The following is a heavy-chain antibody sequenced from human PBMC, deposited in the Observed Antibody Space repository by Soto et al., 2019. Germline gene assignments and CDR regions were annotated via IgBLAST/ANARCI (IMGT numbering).Heavy chain of an antibody. CDR2: IWYDGSNK. CDR1: GFTFSSYG. D-gene: IGHD3-9*01. Sequence: GGSLRLSCAASGFTFSSYGMHWVRQAPGKGLEWVAVIWYDGSNKYYADSVKGRFTISRDNSKNTLYLQMNSLRAEDTAVYYCAGSSADYDIFTGYYMAPRFDPWGQGTLVTVSS. J-gene: IGHJ5*02. V-gene: IGHV3-33*01. CDR3: AGSSADYDIFTGYYMAPRFDP.